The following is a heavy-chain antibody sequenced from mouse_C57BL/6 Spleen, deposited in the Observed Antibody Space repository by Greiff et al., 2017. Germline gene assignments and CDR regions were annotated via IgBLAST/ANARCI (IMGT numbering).Heavy chain of an antibody. Sequence: VQLQQSGAELVKPGASVKMSCKASGYTFTTYPIEWMKQNHGKSLEWIGNFHPYNDDTKSNEQFKGKATLTVENASSTVYLELSRLTSDDSAIYYCARPDDYGAMDYWGQGTSVTVSS. J-gene: IGHJ4*01. V-gene: IGHV1-47*01. CDR3: ARPDDYGAMDY. CDR1: GYTFTTYP. CDR2: FHPYNDDT.